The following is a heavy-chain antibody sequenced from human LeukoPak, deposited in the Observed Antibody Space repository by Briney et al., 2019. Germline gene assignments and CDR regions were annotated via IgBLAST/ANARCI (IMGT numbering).Heavy chain of an antibody. J-gene: IGHJ4*02. CDR2: ISDGGEGT. CDR1: GFDLWRYA. Sequence: GGSLRLSCAASGFDLWRYAMSWVRQAPGKGLEWVADISDGGEGTHYADSVQGRFTISRDNSKNTVFLQMVSLRDHDTAFYYCARVNYGGNSGYHFDYWGQGTLVTVSS. D-gene: IGHD4-23*01. CDR3: ARVNYGGNSGYHFDY. V-gene: IGHV3-23*01.